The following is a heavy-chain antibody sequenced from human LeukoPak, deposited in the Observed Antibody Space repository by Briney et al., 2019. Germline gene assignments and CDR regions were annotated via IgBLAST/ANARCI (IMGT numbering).Heavy chain of an antibody. CDR1: GFTFSSYW. J-gene: IGHJ6*03. CDR3: ARSDYYYYYMDV. Sequence: GGSLRLSCAASGFTFSSYWMHWVRQAPGKGLVWVSRINSDGSNTSYADSVKGRFTISRDNAKNTLYLQMNSLRAEDTAVYYCARSDYYYYYMDVWGKGTTVTVSS. V-gene: IGHV3-74*01. CDR2: INSDGSNT.